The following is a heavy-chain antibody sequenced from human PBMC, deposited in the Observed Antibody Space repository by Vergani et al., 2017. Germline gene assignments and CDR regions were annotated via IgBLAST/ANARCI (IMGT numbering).Heavy chain of an antibody. CDR1: AYGFTNYW. D-gene: IGHD3-22*01. V-gene: IGHV5-51*01. J-gene: IGHJ4*02. CDR2: IHPGDSDT. CDR3: ARQQYYYESSGYHGNFDY. Sequence: EVQLVQSGAEVKKPGESLKISCKGSAYGFTNYWIGWVRQMPGKGLEWMGIIHPGDSDTRYSPSVQGQVTISADKSISTVYLQWSSLKASDTAMYYCARQQYYYESSGYHGNFDYWGQGTLVTVSS.